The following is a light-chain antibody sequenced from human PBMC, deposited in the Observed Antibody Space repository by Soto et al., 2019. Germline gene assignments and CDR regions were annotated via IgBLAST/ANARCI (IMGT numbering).Light chain of an antibody. CDR1: QSVSNRY. Sequence: EIVLTQSPGTLSLSPGERATLSCRASQSVSNRYLAWYQQKPGQAPRLLIYGASSRDTGIPDRFSGSGSGTDFTLTISRLEPEDFEVYYCQQRSNWPVTFGQGTRLEIK. V-gene: IGKV3D-20*02. J-gene: IGKJ5*01. CDR3: QQRSNWPVT. CDR2: GAS.